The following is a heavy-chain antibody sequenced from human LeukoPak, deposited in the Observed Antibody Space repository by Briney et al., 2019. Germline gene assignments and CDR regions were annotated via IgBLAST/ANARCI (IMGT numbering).Heavy chain of an antibody. J-gene: IGHJ6*03. CDR1: GGSFSGYY. CDR3: ASGYSGYDFWYYYMDV. Sequence: SETLSLTCAVYGGSFSGYYWSWIRQPPGKGLEWIGEINHSGSTNYNPSLKGRVTISVDTSKNQFSLKLSSVTAADTAVYYCASGYSGYDFWYYYMDVWGKGTTVTVSS. D-gene: IGHD5-12*01. V-gene: IGHV4-34*01. CDR2: INHSGST.